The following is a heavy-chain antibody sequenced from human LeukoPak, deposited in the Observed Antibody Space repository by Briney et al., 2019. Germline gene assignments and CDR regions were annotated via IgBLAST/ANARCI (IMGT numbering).Heavy chain of an antibody. J-gene: IGHJ4*02. CDR3: AKRGVVIRVFLVGFHKEAYYFDS. D-gene: IGHD3-10*01. CDR1: GITLSNYG. V-gene: IGHV3-23*01. Sequence: GGSLRLSCAVCGITLSNYGMSWVRQARGKGVEWVAGLSGSGGGTNYADSVQGLFTISRDNPKNTLYLQKSSLRAEDTAVYFCAKRGVVIRVFLVGFHKEAYYFDSWGQGALVTVSS. CDR2: LSGSGGGT.